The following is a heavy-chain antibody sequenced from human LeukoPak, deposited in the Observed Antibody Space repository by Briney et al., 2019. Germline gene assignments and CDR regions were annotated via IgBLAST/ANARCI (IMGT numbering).Heavy chain of an antibody. Sequence: PGGSLRLSCAASGFTFSSYAMSWVRQAPGKGLEWVSAISGSGGSTNYADSVKGRFTISRGNSKNTLYLQMNSLRAEDTAVYYCARDLRRVVTAIGYWGQGTLVTVSS. CDR3: ARDLRRVVTAIGY. CDR2: ISGSGGST. CDR1: GFTFSSYA. D-gene: IGHD2-21*02. V-gene: IGHV3-23*01. J-gene: IGHJ4*02.